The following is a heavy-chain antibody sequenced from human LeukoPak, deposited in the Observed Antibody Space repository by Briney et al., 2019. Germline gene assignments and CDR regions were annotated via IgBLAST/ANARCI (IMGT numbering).Heavy chain of an antibody. CDR1: GFTFTSYS. CDR3: AKTRPLDSSSWSHGDY. Sequence: QPGGSLRLSCAASGFTFTSYSMNWVRQAPGKGLEWVSTISGGGGSTYYADSVKGRFTISRDNSKNTLYLQVNSLRAEDTAVYYCAKTRPLDSSSWSHGDYWGQGTLVTVSS. J-gene: IGHJ4*02. V-gene: IGHV3-23*01. CDR2: ISGGGGST. D-gene: IGHD6-13*01.